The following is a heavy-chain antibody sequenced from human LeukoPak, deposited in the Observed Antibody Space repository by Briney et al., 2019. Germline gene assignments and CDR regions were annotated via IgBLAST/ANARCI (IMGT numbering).Heavy chain of an antibody. Sequence: TLRLSCAPSVFTFSSYAMNCVRQAPGRGLEWVSGITSSGGATYYADSVKGRFIISRDNSKNTLYLQLSSLSAEDTAVYYCAKDRACSSFFDHWGQGTLVTVSS. D-gene: IGHD6-6*01. J-gene: IGHJ4*02. CDR1: VFTFSSYA. CDR2: ITSSGGAT. CDR3: AKDRACSSFFDH. V-gene: IGHV3-23*01.